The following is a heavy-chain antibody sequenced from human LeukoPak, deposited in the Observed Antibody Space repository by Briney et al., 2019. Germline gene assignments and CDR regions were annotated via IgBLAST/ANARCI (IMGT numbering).Heavy chain of an antibody. Sequence: GGSLRLSCAASGFTPSSYWMHWVRQAPGKGLVWVSQINGDGSSTKYADSVKGRFTISRDNAKNTVFLQMNSLRAEDTAVYYCARTSTVVTPDGPIDYWGQGTLVTVSS. CDR1: GFTPSSYW. D-gene: IGHD4-23*01. V-gene: IGHV3-74*03. CDR2: INGDGSST. CDR3: ARTSTVVTPDGPIDY. J-gene: IGHJ4*02.